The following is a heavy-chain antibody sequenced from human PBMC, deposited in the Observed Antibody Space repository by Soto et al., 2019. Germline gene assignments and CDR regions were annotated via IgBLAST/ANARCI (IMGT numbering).Heavy chain of an antibody. D-gene: IGHD2-2*01. V-gene: IGHV1-69*13. Sequence: GASVKVSCKASGGTFSRYAFSWVRQAPGQGREWMGGIVPIYGTRGFAQKFQGRLTITADEPTRTAYMELSSLRAEDTAVYYCARAHCSSTSCYPYYGMGVWGQGTTVTVSS. CDR3: ARAHCSSTSCYPYYGMGV. CDR2: IVPIYGTR. J-gene: IGHJ6*02. CDR1: GGTFSRYA.